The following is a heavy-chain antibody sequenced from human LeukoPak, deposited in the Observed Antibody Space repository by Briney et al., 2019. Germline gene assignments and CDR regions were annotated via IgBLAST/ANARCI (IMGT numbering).Heavy chain of an antibody. Sequence: PGGSLRLSCAASGFTFNIYAMTWVRQAPGQGLEWVANINQDGNEKYYVDSVKGRFTMSRDNAKNSLYLQMNSLRADDTAVYYCARTNSQARDYYYYMDVWGKGTTVTVSS. D-gene: IGHD1-7*01. CDR2: INQDGNEK. CDR1: GFTFNIYA. V-gene: IGHV3-7*01. J-gene: IGHJ6*03. CDR3: ARTNSQARDYYYYMDV.